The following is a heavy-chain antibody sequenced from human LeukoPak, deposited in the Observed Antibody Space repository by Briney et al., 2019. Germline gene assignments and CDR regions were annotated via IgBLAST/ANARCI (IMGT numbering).Heavy chain of an antibody. J-gene: IGHJ4*02. Sequence: PSQTLSLTCTVSGGSISSGDYYWSWIRQPPGKGLEWIGYIYYSGSTYYNPTLKGRVTISVDTSKNQFSLKLSSVTAADTAVYYCARGARDYYYDSSGYYYWGQGTLVTVSS. CDR2: IYYSGST. V-gene: IGHV4-30-4*01. D-gene: IGHD3-22*01. CDR1: GGSISSGDYY. CDR3: ARGARDYYYDSSGYYY.